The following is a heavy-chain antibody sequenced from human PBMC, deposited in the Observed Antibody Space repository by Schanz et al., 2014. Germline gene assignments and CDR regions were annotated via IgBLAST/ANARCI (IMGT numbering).Heavy chain of an antibody. CDR1: GYTFTSYD. J-gene: IGHJ5*02. CDR3: ARDRRRYCSTASCLHDNWFDP. V-gene: IGHV1-8*01. D-gene: IGHD2-2*01. Sequence: QVQLVQSGAEVKKPGASVKVSCKASGYTFTSYDINWVRQAPGQGLEWLGWMNPNSGNPGFAQKFRGRVTMTRNTSMSTAYMELRSLRSDDTAVYYCARDRRRYCSTASCLHDNWFDPWGQGTLVIVSS. CDR2: MNPNSGNP.